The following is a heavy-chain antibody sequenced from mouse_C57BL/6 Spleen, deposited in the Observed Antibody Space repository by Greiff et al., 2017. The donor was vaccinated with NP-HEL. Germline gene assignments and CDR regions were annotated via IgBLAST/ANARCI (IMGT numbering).Heavy chain of an antibody. D-gene: IGHD1-1*01. CDR1: GYSITSGYY. CDR3: ARLLLRSGFYFDY. J-gene: IGHJ2*01. CDR2: ISYDGSN. V-gene: IGHV3-6*01. Sequence: EVQLQESGPGLVKPSQSLSLTCSVTGYSITSGYYWNWIRQFPGNKLEWMGYISYDGSNNYNPSLKNRISITRDPSKNQFFLKLNSVTTEDTATYYCARLLLRSGFYFDYWGQGTTLTVSS.